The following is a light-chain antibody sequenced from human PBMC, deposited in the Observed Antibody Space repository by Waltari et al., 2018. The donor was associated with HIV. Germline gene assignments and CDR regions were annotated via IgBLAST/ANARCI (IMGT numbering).Light chain of an antibody. CDR2: EVN. CDR3: CSYAGSSTSVV. CDR1: SSDVGRYNL. J-gene: IGLJ2*01. Sequence: QPALTQSASVSGSPGQSITIPCTGTSSDVGRYNLVSWYQHHPGKAPKLMIYEVNKRPSGVSNRFSGSKSGNTASLTISGLQAEDEADYYCCSYAGSSTSVVFGGGTKLTVL. V-gene: IGLV2-23*02.